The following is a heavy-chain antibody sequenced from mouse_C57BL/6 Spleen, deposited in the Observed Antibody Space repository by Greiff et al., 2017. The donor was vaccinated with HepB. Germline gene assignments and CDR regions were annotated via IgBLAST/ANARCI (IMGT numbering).Heavy chain of an antibody. CDR3: ARPLLLRATGPFAY. V-gene: IGHV5-17*01. D-gene: IGHD1-1*01. Sequence: EVKLMESGGGLVKPGGSLKLSCAASGFTFSDYGMHWVRQAPEKGLEWVAYISSGSSTIYYADTVKGRFTISSDNAKNTLFLQMTSLRSADTAMYYCARPLLLRATGPFAYWGQGTLVTVSA. J-gene: IGHJ3*01. CDR1: GFTFSDYG. CDR2: ISSGSSTI.